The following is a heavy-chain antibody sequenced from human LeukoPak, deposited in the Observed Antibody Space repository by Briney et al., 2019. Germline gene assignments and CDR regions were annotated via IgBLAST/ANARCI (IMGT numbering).Heavy chain of an antibody. D-gene: IGHD1-1*01. V-gene: IGHV1-58*01. CDR3: AADRAPTDPYKWVDP. J-gene: IGHJ5*02. Sequence: ASGKVSCRASGFTFSTSSVQWMRQARGQSPEWIGWIVVGSGDTNYAQKFQERVSITREMSTNTAYMELSSLRYEDTAVYYCAADRAPTDPYKWVDPWGQGTQVIVSS. CDR1: GFTFSTSS. CDR2: IVVGSGDT.